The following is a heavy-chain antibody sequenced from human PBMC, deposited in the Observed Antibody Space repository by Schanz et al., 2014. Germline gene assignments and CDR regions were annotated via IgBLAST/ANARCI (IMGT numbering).Heavy chain of an antibody. J-gene: IGHJ4*02. D-gene: IGHD1-1*01. CDR2: IYIGGNT. Sequence: EVQLLESGGGLVQPGGSLRLSCAASGFSVGNKYMNWVRQAPGKGLEWVSFIYIGGNTYYADSVKGRFTISRDNSKNTLYLEMNSLRAEDTALYYCARDRRNADLDYWGQGTLVTVSS. CDR1: GFSVGNKY. CDR3: ARDRRNADLDY. V-gene: IGHV3-66*01.